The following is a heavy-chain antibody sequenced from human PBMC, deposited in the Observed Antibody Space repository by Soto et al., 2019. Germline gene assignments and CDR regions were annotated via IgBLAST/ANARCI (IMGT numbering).Heavy chain of an antibody. Sequence: GGSLRLSCAASGFTFSDYYMSWIRQAPGKGLEWVSYISSSGSTIYYADSVKGRFTISRDNAKNSLYLQMNSLRAEDTAVYYCAREGYFDWFAGYYYYYYGMDVWGQGTTVTVSS. J-gene: IGHJ6*02. D-gene: IGHD3-9*01. V-gene: IGHV3-11*01. CDR3: AREGYFDWFAGYYYYYYGMDV. CDR1: GFTFSDYY. CDR2: ISSSGSTI.